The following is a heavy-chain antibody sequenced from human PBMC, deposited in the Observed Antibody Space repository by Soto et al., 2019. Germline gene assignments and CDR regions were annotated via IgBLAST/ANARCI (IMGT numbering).Heavy chain of an antibody. D-gene: IGHD6-13*01. J-gene: IGHJ6*02. V-gene: IGHV4-39*01. CDR1: GGSISSISYY. Sequence: AGPLSLTCTVSGGSISSISYYGGWIRQPPGRGLEGIGSIYYIGSTYYNRSLKSRVTISVDTSQNQFSLKLSSVNAADTAVYYCARHGGSSSWYPGYYYYYGMDVWGQGTTVTVSS. CDR2: IYYIGST. CDR3: ARHGGSSSWYPGYYYYYGMDV.